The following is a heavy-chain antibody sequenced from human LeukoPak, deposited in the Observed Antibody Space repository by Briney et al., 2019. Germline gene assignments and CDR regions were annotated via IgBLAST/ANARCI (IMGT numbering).Heavy chain of an antibody. D-gene: IGHD3-10*01. CDR3: AKNQNIRGGNAFDI. J-gene: IGHJ3*02. Sequence: GGSLRLSCAASGFTFSSYGMHWVRQAPGKGLEWVAVISYDGSNKYYADSVKGRFTISRDNSKNTLYLQMNSLGAEDMAVYYCAKNQNIRGGNAFDIWGQGTMVTVSS. V-gene: IGHV3-30*18. CDR2: ISYDGSNK. CDR1: GFTFSSYG.